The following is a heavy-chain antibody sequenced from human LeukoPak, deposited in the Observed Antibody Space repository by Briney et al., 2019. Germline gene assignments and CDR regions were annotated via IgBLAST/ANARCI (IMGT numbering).Heavy chain of an antibody. CDR3: ARVVAVAGISDY. D-gene: IGHD6-19*01. V-gene: IGHV4-39*01. J-gene: IGHJ4*02. Sequence: SETLSLTCTVSGGSISSSSYYWGWIRQPSGKGLEWIGSIYYGGSTYYNPSLESRVTISVDTSRNQFSLKLSSVTAADTAVYYCARVVAVAGISDYWGQGTLVTVSS. CDR2: IYYGGST. CDR1: GGSISSSSYY.